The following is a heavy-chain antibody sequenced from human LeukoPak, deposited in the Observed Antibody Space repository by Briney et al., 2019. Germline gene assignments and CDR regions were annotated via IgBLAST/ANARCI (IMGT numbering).Heavy chain of an antibody. V-gene: IGHV1-18*01. J-gene: IGHJ4*02. Sequence: ASVLDSSKASGYTFTTNAISWVRRAPGQGVQGMGGVSPYNVNTNYAQRLQGSVTMTTDTSTSTAYMQLRSLRSDATAAYYYARARVGYVVYWGQGTLVSVSS. CDR1: GYTFTTNA. CDR3: ARARVGYVVY. CDR2: VSPYNVNT.